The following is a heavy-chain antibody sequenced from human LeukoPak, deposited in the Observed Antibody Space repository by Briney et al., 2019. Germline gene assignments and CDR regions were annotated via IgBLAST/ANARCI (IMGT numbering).Heavy chain of an antibody. J-gene: IGHJ4*02. CDR1: RDTIGCCN. Sequence: SQTLSPTSVLDRDTIGCCNWVGIGRPRGKGLEWIGYIYSGSTNYNPSLKSRVTISVDTSKNQFSLKLTSVTAADTAVYYCARGSIATPDYWGQGTLVTVS. CDR3: ARGSIATPDY. D-gene: IGHD6-13*01. CDR2: IYSGST. V-gene: IGHV4-59*01.